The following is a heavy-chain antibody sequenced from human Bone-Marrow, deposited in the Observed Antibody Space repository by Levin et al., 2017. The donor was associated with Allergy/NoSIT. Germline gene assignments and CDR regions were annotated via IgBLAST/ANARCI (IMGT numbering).Heavy chain of an antibody. D-gene: IGHD6-19*01. CDR1: GFTFSTNG. V-gene: IGHV3-30*18. CDR2: ISYDGSDK. CDR3: AKDRSRLAVTGTFDY. Sequence: GESLKISCAASGFTFSTNGMHWVRQAPGKGLEWVAVISYDGSDKYYADSVKGRFTISRDNSKNTLYLQMNSLRAEDTAVYYCAKDRSRLAVTGTFDYWGQGTLVTVSS. J-gene: IGHJ4*02.